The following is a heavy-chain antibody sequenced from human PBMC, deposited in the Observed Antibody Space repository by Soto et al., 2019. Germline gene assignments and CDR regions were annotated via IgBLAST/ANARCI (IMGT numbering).Heavy chain of an antibody. D-gene: IGHD3-22*01. CDR2: FDPEDGET. V-gene: IGHV1-24*01. CDR3: NIAYYYDSSGYYYFDY. CDR1: GYTLTELS. J-gene: IGHJ4*02. Sequence: ASVKVSCKVSGYTLTELSMHWVRQAPGKGLEWMGGFDPEDGETIYAQKFQGRVTMTEDTSTDTAYMEPSSLRSEDTAVYYCNIAYYYDSSGYYYFDYWGQGTLVTVSS.